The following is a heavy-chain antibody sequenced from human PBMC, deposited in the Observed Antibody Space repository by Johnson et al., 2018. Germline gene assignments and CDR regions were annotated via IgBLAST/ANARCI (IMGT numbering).Heavy chain of an antibody. V-gene: IGHV1-69*01. CDR2: IIPIFGTA. CDR1: GGTFSSYA. J-gene: IGHJ6*02. Sequence: QVQLVESGAEVKKPGSSVKVSCKASGGTFSSYAISWVRQAPGQGLEWMGGIIPIFGTANYAQKYQGRVTITADESTSTAYMELSGLRPEDTAVYYCARVPSPYCSGGSCYYYYGMDVWGQGTTVTVSS. D-gene: IGHD2-15*01. CDR3: ARVPSPYCSGGSCYYYYGMDV.